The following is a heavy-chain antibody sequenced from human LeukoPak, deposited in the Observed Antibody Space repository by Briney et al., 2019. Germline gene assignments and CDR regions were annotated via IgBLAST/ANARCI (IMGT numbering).Heavy chain of an antibody. D-gene: IGHD3-9*01. J-gene: IGHJ4*02. V-gene: IGHV3-23*01. CDR3: AKWGDYDVLTGYYVPDY. Sequence: GGSLRLSCAASGFTFSSYSMNWVRQVPGKGLEWVSAILGSGGSTYYADSVKGRFTVSRDNSKSTLYLQMNSLRAEDTALYYCAKWGDYDVLTGYYVPDYWGQGTLVTVSS. CDR1: GFTFSSYS. CDR2: ILGSGGST.